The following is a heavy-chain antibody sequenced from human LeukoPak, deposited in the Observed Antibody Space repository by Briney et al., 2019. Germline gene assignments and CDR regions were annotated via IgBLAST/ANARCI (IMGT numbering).Heavy chain of an antibody. Sequence: ASVKVSCKASGGTFSNYAISWVRQAPGHGLEWMGGIIPIFGTANYAQKFQGRVTITADESTSTAYMELSSLRSEDTAVYYCARGGDILTEFDYWGQGTLVTVSS. CDR1: GGTFSNYA. D-gene: IGHD3-9*01. CDR2: IIPIFGTA. V-gene: IGHV1-69*01. J-gene: IGHJ4*02. CDR3: ARGGDILTEFDY.